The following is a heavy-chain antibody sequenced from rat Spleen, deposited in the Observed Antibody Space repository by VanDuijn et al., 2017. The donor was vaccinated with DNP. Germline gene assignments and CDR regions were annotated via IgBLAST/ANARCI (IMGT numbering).Heavy chain of an antibody. Sequence: EVQLVESGGDLVQSGRSLKLLCAASGFTFSDYYMAWVRQAPTKGLEWVAYIGSDGYAPYYGDSVKGRFTISRDNAKSTLYLQKNSLRSEDMATYYCIRWNSGHFDYWGQGVMVTVSS. J-gene: IGHJ2*01. CDR2: IGSDGYAP. CDR3: IRWNSGHFDY. V-gene: IGHV5-22*01. CDR1: GFTFSDYY. D-gene: IGHD4-3*01.